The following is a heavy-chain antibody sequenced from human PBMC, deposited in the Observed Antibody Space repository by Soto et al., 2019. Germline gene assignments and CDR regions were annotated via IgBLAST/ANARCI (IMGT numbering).Heavy chain of an antibody. CDR3: ARDDSREYDSSGYHDY. D-gene: IGHD3-22*01. J-gene: IGHJ4*02. CDR2: IIPIFGTA. CDR1: GGPFSSYA. Sequence: GXSVKVSCKASGGPFSSYAIIWVRQAPGQGLEWMGGIIPIFGTANYAQKFQGRVTITADESTSTAYMELSSLRSEDTAVYYCARDDSREYDSSGYHDYWGQGTLVTVSS. V-gene: IGHV1-69*01.